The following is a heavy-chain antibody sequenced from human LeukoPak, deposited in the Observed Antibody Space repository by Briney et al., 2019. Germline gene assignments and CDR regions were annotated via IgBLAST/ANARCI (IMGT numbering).Heavy chain of an antibody. CDR1: GFASPNYW. J-gene: IGHJ4*02. CDR3: TRDTVYLQWEY. CDR2: IGKDGSEK. D-gene: IGHD1-20*01. V-gene: IGHV3-7*01. Sequence: PGGSLRLSCAASGFASPNYWMVWVRQAPGKGLEWVASIGKDGSEKSYVDSVKGRFTISRDNARNSLYLQMSSLRVEDTAVYYCTRDTVYLQWEYWGQGALVTVSS.